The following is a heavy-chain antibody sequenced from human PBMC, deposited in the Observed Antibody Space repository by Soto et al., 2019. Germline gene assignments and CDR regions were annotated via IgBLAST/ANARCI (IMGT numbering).Heavy chain of an antibody. D-gene: IGHD2-2*02. J-gene: IGHJ4*02. Sequence: EVQLVESGGGLVQPGGSLRLSCATSGFTFSDHYMDWVRQAPGKGLEWVARSRSKATDYSTDYAASVGGRFTISRDDSKNSLYLQINSVRPEDTAVYYCALYIELRLIYWGQGTLVTVSS. CDR2: SRSKATDYST. CDR3: ALYIELRLIY. V-gene: IGHV3-72*01. CDR1: GFTFSDHY.